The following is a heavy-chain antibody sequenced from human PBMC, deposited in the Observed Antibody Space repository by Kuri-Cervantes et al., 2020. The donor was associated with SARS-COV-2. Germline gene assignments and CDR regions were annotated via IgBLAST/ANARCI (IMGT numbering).Heavy chain of an antibody. J-gene: IGHJ5*02. V-gene: IGHV4-39*01. CDR3: ARQMMSSITIFGVVITRNWFDP. Sequence: SETLSLTCTVAGASISSSNYYWGWIRQSPGKGLEWLGSIYESGDTYYSSSLKSRLSLSVDTSKKQFSLKLSSVTAADTAVYYCARQMMSSITIFGVVITRNWFDPWGQGTLVTVSS. D-gene: IGHD3-3*01. CDR2: IYESGDT. CDR1: GASISSSNYY.